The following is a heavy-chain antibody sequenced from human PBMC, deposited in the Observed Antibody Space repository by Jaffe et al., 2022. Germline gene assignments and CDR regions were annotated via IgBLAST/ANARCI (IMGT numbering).Heavy chain of an antibody. J-gene: IGHJ6*03. Sequence: QVQLVQSGAEVKKPGASVKVSCKASGYTFTSYGISWVRQAPGQGLEWMGWISAYNGNTNYAQKLQGRVTMTTDTSTSTAYMELRSLRSDDTAVYYCARDARLLGLDYYYYYYMDVWGKGTTVTVSS. CDR3: ARDARLLGLDYYYYYYMDV. D-gene: IGHD2-15*01. CDR2: ISAYNGNT. V-gene: IGHV1-18*01. CDR1: GYTFTSYG.